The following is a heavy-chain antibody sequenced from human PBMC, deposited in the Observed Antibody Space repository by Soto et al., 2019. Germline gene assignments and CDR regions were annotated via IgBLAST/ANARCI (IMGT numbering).Heavy chain of an antibody. Sequence: SETLPHTWTVSGGSISSYYWIWIRQPPGKGLEWIGYIYYSGSTNYNPSLKSRVTISVDTSKNQFSLKLSSVTAADTAVYYCARDKGTLLDPWGQGTLVTVSS. J-gene: IGHJ5*02. CDR1: GGSISSYY. V-gene: IGHV4-59*01. CDR3: ARDKGTLLDP. D-gene: IGHD3-10*01. CDR2: IYYSGST.